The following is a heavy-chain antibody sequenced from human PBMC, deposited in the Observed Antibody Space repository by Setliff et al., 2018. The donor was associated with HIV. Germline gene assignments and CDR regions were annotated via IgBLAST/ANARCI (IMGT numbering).Heavy chain of an antibody. CDR1: GFTFSSYA. Sequence: LRLSCAASGFTFSSYAMSWVRQAPGKGLEWVSAISGSGGSTYYADSVKGRFTISRDNSKNALYLQMNSLRAEDTAVYYCANSGTTAIEYFQHWGQGTLVTVSS. D-gene: IGHD4-17*01. CDR3: ANSGTTAIEYFQH. CDR2: ISGSGGST. V-gene: IGHV3-23*01. J-gene: IGHJ1*01.